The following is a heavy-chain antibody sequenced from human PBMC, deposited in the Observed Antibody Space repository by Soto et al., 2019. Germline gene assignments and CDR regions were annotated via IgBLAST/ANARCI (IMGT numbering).Heavy chain of an antibody. V-gene: IGHV3-48*03. Sequence: EVQLVESGGGLVQPGGSLRLSCAASGFTFSSYEMNWVRQAPGKGLEWVSYISSSGSTIYYADSVKGRFTISRDNAKNSLYLQMNSLRAEDTAVYYCAGLEQHLVPYYYYGMDVWGQGTTVTVSS. J-gene: IGHJ6*02. CDR2: ISSSGSTI. D-gene: IGHD6-13*01. CDR3: AGLEQHLVPYYYYGMDV. CDR1: GFTFSSYE.